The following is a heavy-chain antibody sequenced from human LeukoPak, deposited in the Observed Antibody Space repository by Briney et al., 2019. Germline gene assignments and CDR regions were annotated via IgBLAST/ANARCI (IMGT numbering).Heavy chain of an antibody. J-gene: IGHJ6*03. V-gene: IGHV4-34*01. Sequence: SETLSLTCAVYGGSFSGYYWSWIRQPPGKGLEWIGEINHSGSTNYNPSLKSRVTISVDTSKNQFSLKLSSVTAADTAVYYCARLRDSSSWYGFHYYYYYMDVWGKGTTVTISS. CDR3: ARLRDSSSWYGFHYYYYYMDV. CDR1: GGSFSGYY. D-gene: IGHD6-13*01. CDR2: INHSGST.